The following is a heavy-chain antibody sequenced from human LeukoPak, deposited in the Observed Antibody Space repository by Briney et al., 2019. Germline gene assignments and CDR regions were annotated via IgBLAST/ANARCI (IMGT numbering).Heavy chain of an antibody. CDR3: AKLAADSSGYYPPWYWYYYGMDV. CDR1: GFTFSSYA. J-gene: IGHJ6*02. Sequence: GGSLRLSCAASGFTFSSYAMSWVRQAPGKGLEWVSAISGSGGSTYYADSVKGRFTISRDNSKNTLYLQMNSLRAEDTAVYYCAKLAADSSGYYPPWYWYYYGMDVWGQGTTVTVSS. CDR2: ISGSGGST. V-gene: IGHV3-23*01. D-gene: IGHD3-22*01.